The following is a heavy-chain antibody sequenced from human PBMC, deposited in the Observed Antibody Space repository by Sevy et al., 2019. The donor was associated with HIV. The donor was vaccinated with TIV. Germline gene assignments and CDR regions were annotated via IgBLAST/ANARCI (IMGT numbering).Heavy chain of an antibody. D-gene: IGHD6-13*01. J-gene: IGHJ4*02. Sequence: GGSLTLSCVASGFSFSLYAMSWVRHAPGKGLEWVSAISGGGGSTYYADSVKGRFTISRDTSKNTLSLQMTSLRAEDTAVYYCAKEGTWYGRDYFDYWGQGTLVTVSS. CDR2: ISGGGGST. CDR1: GFSFSLYA. CDR3: AKEGTWYGRDYFDY. V-gene: IGHV3-23*01.